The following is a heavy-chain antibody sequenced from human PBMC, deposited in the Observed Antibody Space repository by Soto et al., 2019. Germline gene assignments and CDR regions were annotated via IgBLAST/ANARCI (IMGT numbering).Heavy chain of an antibody. D-gene: IGHD6-13*01. V-gene: IGHV1-69*01. CDR2: IIPILTTP. Sequence: QVQLVQSGAEVKKTGSSVKVSCKASGGMFSTFGFSWVRQAPGQGPEWIGGIIPILTTPNYAERFQGRVTIVADDLTTTVYMELSSLRSEDTAMYYCATSVGIAATGDDGLDVWGQGTSVTVSS. J-gene: IGHJ6*02. CDR3: ATSVGIAATGDDGLDV. CDR1: GGMFSTFG.